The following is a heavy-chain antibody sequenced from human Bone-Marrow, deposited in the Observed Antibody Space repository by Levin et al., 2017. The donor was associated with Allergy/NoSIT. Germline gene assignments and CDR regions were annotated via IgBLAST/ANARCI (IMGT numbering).Heavy chain of an antibody. CDR3: ARIEVGATTPFDH. V-gene: IGHV4-38-2*01. CDR2: VYHNGRT. J-gene: IGHJ4*02. D-gene: IGHD1-26*01. CDR1: GYSISSGYY. Sequence: MTSETLSLTCAVSGYSISSGYYWGWLRQPPGKGLEWIGNVYHNGRTYYSPSLKSRVTVSAATSKNQFSLKVTSVTAADTAVYYCARIEVGATTPFDHWGQGTLVTVSS.